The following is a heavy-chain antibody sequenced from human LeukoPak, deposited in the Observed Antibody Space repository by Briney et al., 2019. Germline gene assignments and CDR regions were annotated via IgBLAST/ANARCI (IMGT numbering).Heavy chain of an antibody. CDR1: GGSISSSSYY. D-gene: IGHD5-24*01. CDR3: ARAGYRYFDY. V-gene: IGHV4-39*07. J-gene: IGHJ4*02. Sequence: SETLSLTCTVSGGSISSSSYYWGWIRQPPGKGLEWIGSIYYSGSTYYNPSLKSRVTISVDTSKNQFSLKLSSVTAADTAVYYCARAGYRYFDYWGQGTLVTVSS. CDR2: IYYSGST.